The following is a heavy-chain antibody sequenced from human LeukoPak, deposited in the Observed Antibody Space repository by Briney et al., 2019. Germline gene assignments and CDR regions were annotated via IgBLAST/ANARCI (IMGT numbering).Heavy chain of an antibody. CDR3: ATQRGSYGDYYFDY. CDR2: ISAYNGNT. CDR1: GYTFTSYG. Sequence: ASVKVSCKASGYTFTSYGISWVRQAPGQGLEWMGWISAYNGNTNYAQKLQGRVTMTTGTSTSTAYMELRSLRSDDTAVYYCATQRGSYGDYYFDYWGQGTLVTVSS. J-gene: IGHJ4*02. V-gene: IGHV1-18*01. D-gene: IGHD1-26*01.